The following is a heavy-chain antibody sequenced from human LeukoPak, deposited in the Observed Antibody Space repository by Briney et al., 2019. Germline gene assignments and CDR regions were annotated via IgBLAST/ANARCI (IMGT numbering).Heavy chain of an antibody. J-gene: IGHJ4*02. Sequence: PSGTLTLTCTASGGSISSYYWSWIRQPPGKGLEWVGYIYYSGSTNYNPSLKSRVPISVGPSKNQFSLKLSSVTAADTAVYYCARGNYDILTGYYWSPYFDYWGQGTLVTVSS. CDR3: ARGNYDILTGYYWSPYFDY. CDR1: GGSISSYY. V-gene: IGHV4-59*01. D-gene: IGHD3-9*01. CDR2: IYYSGST.